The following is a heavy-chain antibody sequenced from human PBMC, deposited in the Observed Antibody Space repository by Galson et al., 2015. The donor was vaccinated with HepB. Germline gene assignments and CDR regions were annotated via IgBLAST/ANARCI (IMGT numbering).Heavy chain of an antibody. J-gene: IGHJ6*03. V-gene: IGHV1-2*02. D-gene: IGHD6-25*01. CDR3: ASGGGSGAAAPYYYYYMDV. CDR2: INPNSGGT. CDR1: GYTFTGYY. Sequence: SVKVSCKASGYTFTGYYMHWVRQAPGQGLEWMGWINPNSGGTNYAQKFQGRVTMTRDTSISTAYMELSRLRSDDTAVYYCASGGGSGAAAPYYYYYMDVWGKGTRSPSP.